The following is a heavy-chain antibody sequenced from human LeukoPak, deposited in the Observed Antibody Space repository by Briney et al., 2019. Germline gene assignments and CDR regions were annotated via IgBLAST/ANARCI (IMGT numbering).Heavy chain of an antibody. D-gene: IGHD1-26*01. J-gene: IGHJ4*02. Sequence: ASVKVSCKASGYTFTGYYMHWVRQAPGQGLEWMGWINPNRGGTNYAQTCQGRLTMTTDPSTSTAYIELSRLRSADTAVYYCARGMIVGATRSDFGYWGQGTLVTVSS. CDR1: GYTFTGYY. CDR3: ARGMIVGATRSDFGY. V-gene: IGHV1-2*02. CDR2: INPNRGGT.